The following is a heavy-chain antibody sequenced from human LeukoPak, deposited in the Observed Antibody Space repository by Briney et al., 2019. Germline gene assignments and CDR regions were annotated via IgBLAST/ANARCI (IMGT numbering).Heavy chain of an antibody. V-gene: IGHV4-38-2*02. CDR2: IHHSGST. Sequence: SETLSLTCTVSGYSISSGYYWGWIRQPPGKGLEWIGSIHHSGSTYYNPSLKSRVTISVDTSKNQFSLKLSSVTAADTAVYYCARQLEMAIIADYFDYWGQGTLVTVSS. J-gene: IGHJ4*02. D-gene: IGHD5-24*01. CDR1: GYSISSGYY. CDR3: ARQLEMAIIADYFDY.